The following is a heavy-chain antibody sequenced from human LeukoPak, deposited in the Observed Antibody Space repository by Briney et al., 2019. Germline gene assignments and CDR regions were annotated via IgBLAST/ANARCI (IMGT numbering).Heavy chain of an antibody. Sequence: GGSLRLSCAASGFTFSSYGMHWVRQAPSKGLEWVAVISYDGSNKYYADSVKGRFTISRDNSKNTLYLQMNSLRAEDTAVYYCAKDKRYSSTLDYWGQGTLVTVSS. D-gene: IGHD6-13*01. CDR2: ISYDGSNK. V-gene: IGHV3-30*18. J-gene: IGHJ4*02. CDR1: GFTFSSYG. CDR3: AKDKRYSSTLDY.